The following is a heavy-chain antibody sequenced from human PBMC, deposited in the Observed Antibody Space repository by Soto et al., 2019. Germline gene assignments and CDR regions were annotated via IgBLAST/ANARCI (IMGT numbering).Heavy chain of an antibody. D-gene: IGHD6-13*01. CDR2: ISGSGGST. J-gene: IGHJ5*02. CDR3: AKVIAAGGTGYWFVP. CDR1: GFTFSSYA. Sequence: GSLRLSCAASGFTFSSYAMSWVRQAPGKGLEWVSAISGSGGSTYYADSVKGRFTISRDNSKNTLYLQMNSLRAEDTAGYYCAKVIAAGGTGYWFVPWGQGTLVTVSS. V-gene: IGHV3-23*01.